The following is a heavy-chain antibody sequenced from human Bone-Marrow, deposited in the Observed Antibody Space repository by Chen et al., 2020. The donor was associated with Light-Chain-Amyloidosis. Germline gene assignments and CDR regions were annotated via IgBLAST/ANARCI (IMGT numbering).Heavy chain of an antibody. Sequence: EVQLVESGGGLVQPGGSLRLSCVASGFTFSTSWMAWVRQAPGKGLEWVANIKQDGSEKYYVDSVKGRFTMSRDNAKNSMSLQMNSLRAEDTAIYYCVRDYYALIDSWGQGTLVTVSS. V-gene: IGHV3-7*05. CDR3: VRDYYALIDS. CDR2: IKQDGSEK. CDR1: GFTFSTSW. J-gene: IGHJ4*02. D-gene: IGHD3-10*01.